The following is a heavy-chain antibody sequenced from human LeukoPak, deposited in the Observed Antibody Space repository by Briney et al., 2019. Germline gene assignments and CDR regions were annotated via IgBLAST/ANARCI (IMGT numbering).Heavy chain of an antibody. D-gene: IGHD1-26*01. J-gene: IGHJ6*03. CDR2: IYYSGST. Sequence: SETLSLTCTVSGGSLSSSSYYWGWIRQPPGKGLEWIGSIYYSGSTYYNPSLKSRVTISVDTSKNQFSLKLSSVTAADTAVYYCARVGGAIYYYMDVWGKGTTVTVSS. CDR3: ARVGGAIYYYMDV. CDR1: GGSLSSSSYY. V-gene: IGHV4-39*07.